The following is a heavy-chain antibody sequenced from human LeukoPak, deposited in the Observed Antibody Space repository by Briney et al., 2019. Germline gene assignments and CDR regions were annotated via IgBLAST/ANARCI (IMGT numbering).Heavy chain of an antibody. CDR3: AKALTGTDYYYMDV. CDR2: ISGSGGST. J-gene: IGHJ6*03. V-gene: IGHV3-23*01. CDR1: GFPFSSCA. Sequence: PGGSLRLSCAGSGFPFSSCAMSWVRQAPGKGLEWVSDISGSGGSTYYADSMKGRFSISRDSSKNTLYLQMNSLRAEDTALYYCAKALTGTDYYYMDVWGKGTTVTVSS. D-gene: IGHD1-7*01.